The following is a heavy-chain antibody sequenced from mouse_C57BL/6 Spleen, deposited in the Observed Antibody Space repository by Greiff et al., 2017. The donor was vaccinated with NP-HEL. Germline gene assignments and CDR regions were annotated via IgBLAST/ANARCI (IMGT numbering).Heavy chain of an antibody. Sequence: VQLQQPGAELVKPGASVKLSCKASGYTFTSYWMHWVKQRPGQGLEWIGMIHPNSGSTNYNEKFKSKAQLTGDKSSSTAYMQHSSLTSADSAVYYCGRIYYAYGVAMDYWGQGTSVTVSS. V-gene: IGHV1-64*01. J-gene: IGHJ4*01. CDR2: IHPNSGST. D-gene: IGHD2-2*01. CDR1: GYTFTSYW. CDR3: GRIYYAYGVAMDY.